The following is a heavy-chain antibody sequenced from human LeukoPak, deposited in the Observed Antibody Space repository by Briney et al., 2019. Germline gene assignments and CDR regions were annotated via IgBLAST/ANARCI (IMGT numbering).Heavy chain of an antibody. J-gene: IGHJ4*02. CDR3: AKPVRGVGVVAFDY. Sequence: PGGSLRLSCAASGFTFSSYSMNWVRQAPGKGLEWVSSIGSRSTYTYSADSVKGRFTISRDNAKNSLYLQMNSLRAGDTAVYYCAKPVRGVGVVAFDYWGQGTLVTVSS. CDR1: GFTFSSYS. V-gene: IGHV3-21*01. CDR2: IGSRSTYT. D-gene: IGHD3-10*01.